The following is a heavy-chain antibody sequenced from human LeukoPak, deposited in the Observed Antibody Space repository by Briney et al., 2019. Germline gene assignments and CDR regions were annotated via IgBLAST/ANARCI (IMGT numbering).Heavy chain of an antibody. J-gene: IGHJ6*03. CDR1: GYTFTGYY. D-gene: IGHD3-3*01. Sequence: ASVTVSCKASGYTFTGYYMHWVRQAPGQGLEWMGWINPNSGGTNYAQKFQGRVTMTRDTSISTAYMELSRLRSDDTAVYYCAREPTSYYDFWSGYSILNYYMDVWGKGTTVTVSS. V-gene: IGHV1-2*02. CDR3: AREPTSYYDFWSGYSILNYYMDV. CDR2: INPNSGGT.